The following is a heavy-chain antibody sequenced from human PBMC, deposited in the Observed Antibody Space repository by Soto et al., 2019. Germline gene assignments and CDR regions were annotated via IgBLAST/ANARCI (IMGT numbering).Heavy chain of an antibody. V-gene: IGHV1-3*01. J-gene: IGHJ3*02. D-gene: IGHD6-13*01. CDR1: GYTFTSYA. Sequence: ASMKVSFKASGYTFTSYAMHWVRQAPGQKLEWNGWINAGNGNTKKSQKIQSRVTITRVTSASTANMKTSSLRSEDTAVYFFGGGNVAAAGDDVFDIWGQGTMVTVSS. CDR3: GGGNVAAAGDDVFDI. CDR2: INAGNGNT.